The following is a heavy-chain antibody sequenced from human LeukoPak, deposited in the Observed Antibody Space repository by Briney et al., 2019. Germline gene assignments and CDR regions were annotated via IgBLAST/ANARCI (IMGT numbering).Heavy chain of an antibody. J-gene: IGHJ4*02. V-gene: IGHV4-59*01. CDR1: GGSISSYY. CDR2: IYYSGST. D-gene: IGHD6-6*01. Sequence: SETLSLTCTISGGSISSYYWSWIRQPPGKGLEWIGYIYYSGSTNYNPSLKSRVTISVDTSKNQFSLKLSSVTAADTAVYYCARTAARRFDYWGQGTLVTVSS. CDR3: ARTAARRFDY.